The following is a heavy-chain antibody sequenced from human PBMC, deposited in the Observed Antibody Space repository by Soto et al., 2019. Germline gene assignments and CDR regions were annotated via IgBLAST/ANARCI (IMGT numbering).Heavy chain of an antibody. V-gene: IGHV4-59*01. D-gene: IGHD3-22*01. CDR1: GGSISSYY. Sequence: SETLSLTCTVSGGSISSYYWSWIRQPPGKGLEWIGYIYYSGSTNYNPSLKSRVTISVDTSKNQFSLKLSSVTAADTAVYYCARGYDSSGYHFGYYYYGMDVWGQGTTVTVSS. J-gene: IGHJ6*02. CDR2: IYYSGST. CDR3: ARGYDSSGYHFGYYYYGMDV.